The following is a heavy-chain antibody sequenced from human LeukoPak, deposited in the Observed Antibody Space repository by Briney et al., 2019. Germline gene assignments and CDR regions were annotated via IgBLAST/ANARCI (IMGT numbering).Heavy chain of an antibody. D-gene: IGHD3-3*01. V-gene: IGHV3-23*01. Sequence: GGSLRLSCAASGFTFSSYAMSWVRQAPAKGLEWVSGISGSGGSTHYGDSVKGRFTISRDNSKNTLYLQMNSLRAEDTAVYYCAKDSVLTIFGVVISWFDPWGQGTLVTVSS. CDR2: ISGSGGST. CDR1: GFTFSSYA. J-gene: IGHJ5*02. CDR3: AKDSVLTIFGVVISWFDP.